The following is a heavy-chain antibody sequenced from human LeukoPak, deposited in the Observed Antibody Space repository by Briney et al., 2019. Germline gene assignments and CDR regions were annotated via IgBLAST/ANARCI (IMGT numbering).Heavy chain of an antibody. V-gene: IGHV4-34*01. CDR2: INHSGST. CDR3: ARSYSSSWPRNNWFDP. CDR1: GGSFSGYY. Sequence: SETLSLTCAVYGGSFSGYYWSWIRQPPGKGLEWIGGINHSGSTNYNPSLKSRVTISVDTSKNQFSLKLSSVTAADTAVYYCARSYSSSWPRNNWFDPWGQGTLVTVPS. D-gene: IGHD6-13*01. J-gene: IGHJ5*02.